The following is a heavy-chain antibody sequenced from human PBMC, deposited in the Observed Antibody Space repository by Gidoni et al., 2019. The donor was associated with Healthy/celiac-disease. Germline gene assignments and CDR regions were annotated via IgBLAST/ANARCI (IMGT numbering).Heavy chain of an antibody. J-gene: IGHJ4*02. CDR2: INPNSGGT. CDR3: ASIMYWNSGYDSYFDY. D-gene: IGHD5-12*01. CDR1: GYPFTGYY. Sequence: QLQLLQSGAQVNKPVASVKVSCTASGYPFTGYYMHWVRPAPGQGREWMGWINPNSGGTNYAQKFQGRVTMTRDTSISTAYMELSRRRSDDTAVYYCASIMYWNSGYDSYFDYWGQGTLVTVSS. V-gene: IGHV1-2*02.